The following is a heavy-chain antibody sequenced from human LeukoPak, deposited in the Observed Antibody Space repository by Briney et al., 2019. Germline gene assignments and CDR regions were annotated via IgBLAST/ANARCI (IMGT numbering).Heavy chain of an antibody. CDR2: IIPIFGTA. D-gene: IGHD3-22*01. CDR3: ARHPEYYDTDRQAFDI. V-gene: IGHV1-69*05. Sequence: SSVKVSCKASVGTFSSYAISWVRQAPGQGREWMGGIIPIFGTANYAQKFQGRVTITTDESTSTAYMELSSLRSEDTAVYYCARHPEYYDTDRQAFDIWGQGTMVTVSS. CDR1: VGTFSSYA. J-gene: IGHJ3*02.